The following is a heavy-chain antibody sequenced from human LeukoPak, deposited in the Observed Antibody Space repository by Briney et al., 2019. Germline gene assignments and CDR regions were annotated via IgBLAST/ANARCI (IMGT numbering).Heavy chain of an antibody. CDR2: IGTAGDT. CDR3: ARGGNLWFGEFAFDY. Sequence: GGALRLSCAASGFTFSSYDMHWVRQATGKGLEWVSAIGTAGDTYYPGSVKGRFTISRENAKNSLYLQMNSLRAGDTAVYYCARGGNLWFGEFAFDYWGQGTLVTVSS. V-gene: IGHV3-13*01. CDR1: GFTFSSYD. D-gene: IGHD3-10*01. J-gene: IGHJ4*02.